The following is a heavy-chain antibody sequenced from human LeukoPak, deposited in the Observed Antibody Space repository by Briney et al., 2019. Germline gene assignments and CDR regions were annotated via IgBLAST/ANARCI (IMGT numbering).Heavy chain of an antibody. CDR3: ARGNSNYGYVFDI. D-gene: IGHD4-11*01. V-gene: IGHV3-23*01. J-gene: IGHJ3*02. CDR2: ISGSGGST. Sequence: GGSLRLSCAASGFTFSSYVMSWVRQAPGKGLQWVSAISGSGGSTYYADSVKGRFTISRDNSKNTLYLQMNSLRAEDTAVYYCARGNSNYGYVFDIWGQGTMVTVSS. CDR1: GFTFSSYV.